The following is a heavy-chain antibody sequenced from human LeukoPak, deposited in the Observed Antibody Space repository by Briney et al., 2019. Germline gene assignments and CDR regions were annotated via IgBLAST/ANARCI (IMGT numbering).Heavy chain of an antibody. CDR3: AKIFRGDYFED. D-gene: IGHD3-3*01. CDR2: ISSSGTTI. V-gene: IGHV3-11*01. Sequence: GGSLRLSCSPSGFIFSDYYMSWIRQAPGKGLEWVSYISSSGTTINYADSVKGRFTISRDNAKNSLFLQMHSLRAEDTAVYYCAKIFRGDYFEDWGQGTLVTVSS. J-gene: IGHJ4*02. CDR1: GFIFSDYY.